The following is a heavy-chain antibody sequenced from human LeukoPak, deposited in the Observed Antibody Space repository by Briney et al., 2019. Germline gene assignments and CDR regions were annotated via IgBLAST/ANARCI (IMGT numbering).Heavy chain of an antibody. CDR1: GGSFSGYY. D-gene: IGHD3-22*01. CDR3: ARGYPYNYYDSSGYYRLAHFDY. Sequence: SETLSLTCAVYGGSFSGYYWSWIRQPPGKGLEWIGEINHSGSTNYNPSLKSRVTISVDTSKNQFSLKLSSVAAADTAVYYCARGYPYNYYDSSGYYRLAHFDYWGQGTLVTVSS. J-gene: IGHJ4*02. CDR2: INHSGST. V-gene: IGHV4-34*01.